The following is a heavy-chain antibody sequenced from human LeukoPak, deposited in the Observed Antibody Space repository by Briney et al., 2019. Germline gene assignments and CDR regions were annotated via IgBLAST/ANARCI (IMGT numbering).Heavy chain of an antibody. J-gene: IGHJ4*02. V-gene: IGHV3-7*01. Sequence: GGSLRLSCAASGFTFSRSWMSWVRQAPGKGLEWVANIKQDGSEKYYVDSVKGRFTISRDNAKNSLYLQMNSLRAEDTAVYYCARDCTTTSCYWSGGPFDYWGQGTLVTVSS. CDR2: IKQDGSEK. CDR1: GFTFSRSW. D-gene: IGHD2-2*01. CDR3: ARDCTTTSCYWSGGPFDY.